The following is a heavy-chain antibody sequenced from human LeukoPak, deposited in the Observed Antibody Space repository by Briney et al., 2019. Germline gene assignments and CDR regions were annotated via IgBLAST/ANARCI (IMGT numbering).Heavy chain of an antibody. CDR3: ARVWAAAQGGPWFDP. CDR1: GFTVSSNY. V-gene: IGHV3-53*01. D-gene: IGHD6-13*01. J-gene: IGHJ5*02. CDR2: IYSGGST. Sequence: GGSLRLSCAVSGFTVSSNYMSWVRQAPGKGMKWVSVIYSGGSTYYADSVKGRFTISRDNSKNTLYLQMNSLRAEDTAVYYCARVWAAAQGGPWFDPWGQGTLVTVSS.